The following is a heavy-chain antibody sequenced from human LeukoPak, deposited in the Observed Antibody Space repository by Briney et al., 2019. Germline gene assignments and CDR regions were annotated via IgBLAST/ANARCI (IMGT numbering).Heavy chain of an antibody. Sequence: PSETLSLTCTVSGGSISSYYWTWIRQPPGKGLEWIGNTYYSGSTNYNPSLKSRVTISVDTSKNQFSLKLSSVTAADTAVYYCARQSYSSAWYFFAYWGQGTLVTVSS. CDR3: ARQSYSSAWYFFAY. CDR1: GGSISSYY. D-gene: IGHD6-19*01. CDR2: TYYSGST. J-gene: IGHJ4*02. V-gene: IGHV4-59*08.